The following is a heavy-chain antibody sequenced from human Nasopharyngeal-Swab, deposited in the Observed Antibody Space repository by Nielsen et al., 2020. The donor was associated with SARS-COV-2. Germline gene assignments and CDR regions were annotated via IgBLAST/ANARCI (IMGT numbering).Heavy chain of an antibody. CDR3: ARELVDFWSGYYLFDY. J-gene: IGHJ4*02. D-gene: IGHD3-3*01. CDR1: GFTFSSYS. CDR2: ISSSSSYI. V-gene: IGHV3-21*04. Sequence: GESLKISCAASGFTFSSYSMNWVRQAPGKGLEWVSSISSSSSYIYYADSVKGRFTISRDNAKNSLYLQMNSLRAEDTAVYYCARELVDFWSGYYLFDYWGQGTLVTVSS.